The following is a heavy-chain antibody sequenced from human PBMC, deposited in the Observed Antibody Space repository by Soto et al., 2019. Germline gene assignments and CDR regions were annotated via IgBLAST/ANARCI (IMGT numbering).Heavy chain of an antibody. CDR3: AREGYSGYDSPGYFDY. Sequence: ETLSLTCTVSGGSISSYYWSWIRQPPGKGLEWIGYIYYSGSTNYNPSLKSRVTISVDTSKNQFSLKLSSVTAADTAVYYCAREGYSGYDSPGYFDYWGQGTLVTVSS. V-gene: IGHV4-59*01. CDR1: GGSISSYY. CDR2: IYYSGST. J-gene: IGHJ4*02. D-gene: IGHD5-12*01.